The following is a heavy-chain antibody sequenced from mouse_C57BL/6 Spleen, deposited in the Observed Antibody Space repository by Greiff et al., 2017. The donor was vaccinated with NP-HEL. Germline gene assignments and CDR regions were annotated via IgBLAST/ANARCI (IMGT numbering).Heavy chain of an antibody. V-gene: IGHV1-69*01. CDR2: IDPSDSYT. CDR3: ARGWLRYYAIDY. CDR1: GYTFTSYW. J-gene: IGHJ4*01. Sequence: QVQLQQPGAELVMPGASVKLSCKASGYTFTSYWMHWVKQRPGQGLEWIGEIDPSDSYTNYNQKFQGKSTLTVDKSSSTAYMQLSSLTSEYSAVYYCARGWLRYYAIDYWGQGTSVTVSS. D-gene: IGHD1-1*02.